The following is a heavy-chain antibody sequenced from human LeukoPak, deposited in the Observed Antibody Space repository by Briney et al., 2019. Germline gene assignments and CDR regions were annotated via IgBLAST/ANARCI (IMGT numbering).Heavy chain of an antibody. CDR3: ARLFISSWYRGAFDL. V-gene: IGHV4-39*01. CDR2: IYYSGNT. Sequence: PSETLSLTCTVSGGSISSSSYYWGWIRQPPGKGLEWIGSIYYSGNTYYNPSLKSRVTISVDTSKNQFSLKLSSVTAADTAVYYCARLFISSWYRGAFDLWGQGTMVTVSS. J-gene: IGHJ3*01. D-gene: IGHD6-13*01. CDR1: GGSISSSSYY.